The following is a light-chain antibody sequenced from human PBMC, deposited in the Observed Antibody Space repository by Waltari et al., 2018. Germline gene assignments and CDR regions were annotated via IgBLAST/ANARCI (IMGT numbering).Light chain of an antibody. CDR3: QQYYGWPLT. J-gene: IGKJ4*01. V-gene: IGKV3D-15*01. Sequence: ETVMTQSPATLSVSPGERVTLSCRASQNIYTNLAWYQQKPGQAPRVLVYGASTRASGIPVRFSGSGSGTEFTLTISSLQSEDCAVYFCQQYYGWPLTFGGGSKV. CDR1: QNIYTN. CDR2: GAS.